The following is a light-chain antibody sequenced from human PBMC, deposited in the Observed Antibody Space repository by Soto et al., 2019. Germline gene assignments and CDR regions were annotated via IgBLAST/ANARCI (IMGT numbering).Light chain of an antibody. CDR1: QSVSNSY. CDR3: HQYGGSHTWT. CDR2: GAS. Sequence: EIVLTQSPGTLSLSPGERATLSCRASQSVSNSYLAWYQQKPGQAPRLLIHGASSMATGIPDRFSGSGSGTDFTLTISRLEPEDFAVYYCHQYGGSHTWTFGKGTKVEIK. V-gene: IGKV3-20*01. J-gene: IGKJ1*01.